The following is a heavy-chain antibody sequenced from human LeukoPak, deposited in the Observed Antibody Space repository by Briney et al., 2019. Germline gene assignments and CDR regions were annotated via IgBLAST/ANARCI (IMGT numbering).Heavy chain of an antibody. J-gene: IGHJ4*02. CDR3: AKSRLRVAAAGSDY. Sequence: PGGSLRLSCAASGLTFGSYAMSWVRQAPGKGLEWASGISGSGGGTYYADSVKGRFTISRDNSKNTLYLQMNSLRAEDTALYYCAKSRLRVAAAGSDYWGQGTLVTVSS. CDR2: ISGSGGGT. D-gene: IGHD6-13*01. V-gene: IGHV3-23*01. CDR1: GLTFGSYA.